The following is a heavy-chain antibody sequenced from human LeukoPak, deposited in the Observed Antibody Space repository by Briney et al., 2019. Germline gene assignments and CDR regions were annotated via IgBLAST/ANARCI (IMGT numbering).Heavy chain of an antibody. D-gene: IGHD4-17*01. CDR2: INSDGSST. J-gene: IGHJ5*02. Sequence: GGSLRLSCAASGFTFSTYAMSWVRQAPGKGLVWVSRINSDGSSTSYADSVKGRFTISRDNAKNTLYLQMNSLRAEDTAVYYCARDWSYGDYDWFDPWGQGTLVTVSS. CDR3: ARDWSYGDYDWFDP. V-gene: IGHV3-74*01. CDR1: GFTFSTYA.